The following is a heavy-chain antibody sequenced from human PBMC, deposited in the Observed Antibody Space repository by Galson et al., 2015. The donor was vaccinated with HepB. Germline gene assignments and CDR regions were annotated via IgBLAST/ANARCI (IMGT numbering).Heavy chain of an antibody. CDR3: ACMLEDNWFDP. Sequence: SLRLSCAASGFTVSSNYMSWVRQAPGKGLEWVSVIYSGGSTYYADSVKGGFTISRDNYKNTLYLQMNSLRAEDTAVYYCACMLEDNWFDPWGQGTLVTVSA. V-gene: IGHV3-53*01. J-gene: IGHJ5*02. CDR1: GFTVSSNY. D-gene: IGHD2-8*01. CDR2: IYSGGST.